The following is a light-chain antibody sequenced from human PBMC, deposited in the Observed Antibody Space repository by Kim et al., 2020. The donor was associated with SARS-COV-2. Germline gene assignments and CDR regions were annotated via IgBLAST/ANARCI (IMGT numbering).Light chain of an antibody. CDR1: ALPKQY. J-gene: IGLJ3*02. CDR2: KDT. CDR3: QSADSGTYEV. V-gene: IGLV3-25*03. Sequence: SYELTQPPSVSVSPGQTARITCSGDALPKQYAHWYQQKPGQAPVLVIYKDTERPSGIPERFSGSSSGTTVTLTISGVQAEDEAAYYCQSADSGTYEVFGGGTQLTVL.